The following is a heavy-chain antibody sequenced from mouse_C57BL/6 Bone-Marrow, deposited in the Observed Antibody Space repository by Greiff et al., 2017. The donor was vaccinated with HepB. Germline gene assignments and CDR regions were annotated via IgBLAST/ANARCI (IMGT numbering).Heavy chain of an antibody. D-gene: IGHD1-1*01. CDR3: AILLPSFAY. CDR2: IDPSDSYT. V-gene: IGHV1-69*01. J-gene: IGHJ3*01. Sequence: VQLQQPGAELVMPGASVKLSCKASGYTFTSYWMHWVKQRPGQGLEWIGEIDPSDSYTNYNQKFKGKSTLTVDKSSSTAYMQLSSLTSEDSAVYYCAILLPSFAYWGQGTLVTVSA. CDR1: GYTFTSYW.